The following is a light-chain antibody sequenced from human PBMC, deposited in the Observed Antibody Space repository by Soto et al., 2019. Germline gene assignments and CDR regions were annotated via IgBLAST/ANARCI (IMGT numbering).Light chain of an antibody. J-gene: IGLJ1*01. CDR1: KSDLGIYDF. CDR3: KSYAGRNTYV. V-gene: IGLV2-8*01. CDR2: EVV. Sequence: QSALTQPPSASGSPGQSVTISCTGSKSDLGIYDFVSWYQHHPGKAPRLIIYEVVQRPSGVPARFSGSKSGNTASLTVSGLQAADEADYFCKSYAGRNTYVFGTGTKLTVL.